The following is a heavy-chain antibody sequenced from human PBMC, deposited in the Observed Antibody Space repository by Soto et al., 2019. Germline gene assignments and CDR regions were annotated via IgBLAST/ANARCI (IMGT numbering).Heavy chain of an antibody. J-gene: IGHJ4*02. CDR2: MNPNSGNT. Sequence: GASVKVSCKASGYTLTSYDINWVRQATGQGLEWMGWMNPNSGNTGYAQKFQGRVTMTRNTSISTAYVELSSLRSEDTAVYYCGRGGQWLRGEIDYWGQGTLVTVSS. CDR1: GYTLTSYD. CDR3: GRGGQWLRGEIDY. V-gene: IGHV1-8*01. D-gene: IGHD5-12*01.